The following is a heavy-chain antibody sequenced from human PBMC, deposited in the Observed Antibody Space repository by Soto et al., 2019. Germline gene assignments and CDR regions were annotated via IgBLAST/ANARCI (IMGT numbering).Heavy chain of an antibody. CDR2: IKQDGSEK. CDR1: GFTFSSYW. J-gene: IGHJ6*03. Sequence: GGSLRLSCAASGFTFSSYWMSWVRQAPGKGLEWVANIKQDGSEKYYVDSVKGRFTISRDNAKNSLYLQMNSLRAEDTAVYYCARVPPRVLDYYYMDVWGKGATVTVSS. V-gene: IGHV3-7*01. CDR3: ARVPPRVLDYYYMDV.